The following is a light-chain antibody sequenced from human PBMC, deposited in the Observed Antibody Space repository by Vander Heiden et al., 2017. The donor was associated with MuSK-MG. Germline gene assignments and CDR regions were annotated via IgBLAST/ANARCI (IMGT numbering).Light chain of an antibody. V-gene: IGLV3-1*01. CDR1: KLGGQY. Sequence: SYELTQPPSVSVSPGQTASITCSGAKLGGQYACWYQQKPGQSPVLVIYQESKRPSGSPERFSGSNSGNTATLTISGTQAMDEADYYCQAWDSSTVVFGGGTKLTVL. CDR2: QES. J-gene: IGLJ2*01. CDR3: QAWDSSTVV.